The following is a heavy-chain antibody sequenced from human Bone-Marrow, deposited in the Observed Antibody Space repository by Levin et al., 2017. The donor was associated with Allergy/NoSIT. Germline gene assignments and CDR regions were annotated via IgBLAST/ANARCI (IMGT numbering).Heavy chain of an antibody. D-gene: IGHD3-16*01. CDR2: IHPGDSDT. Sequence: PGESLKISCKGSGYSFSKYWIGWVRQMPGKGLEWMGIIHPGDSDTTYSPSFQGQVTISVDESINTAYLQWGSLKASDSAMYYCARLLPNTYDPTAYLFDGFDVWGPGTGVTVSS. CDR3: ARLLPNTYDPTAYLFDGFDV. V-gene: IGHV5-51*01. J-gene: IGHJ3*01. CDR1: GYSFSKYW.